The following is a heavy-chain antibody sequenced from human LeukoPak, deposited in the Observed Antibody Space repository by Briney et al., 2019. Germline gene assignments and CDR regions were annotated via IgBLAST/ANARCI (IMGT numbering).Heavy chain of an antibody. J-gene: IGHJ3*02. D-gene: IGHD1-26*01. CDR3: ARHHGTIVGATGGNAFDI. CDR2: IYTSGST. CDR1: GGSISSYY. V-gene: IGHV4-4*09. Sequence: SETLSLTCTVSGGSISSYYWSWIRRPPGKGLERIGYIYTSGSTNYNPSLKSRVTISVDTSKNQFSLKLSSVTAADTAVYYCARHHGTIVGATGGNAFDIWGQGAMVTVSS.